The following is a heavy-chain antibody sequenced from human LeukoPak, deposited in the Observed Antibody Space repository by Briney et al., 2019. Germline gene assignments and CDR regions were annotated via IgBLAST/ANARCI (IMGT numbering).Heavy chain of an antibody. CDR1: GGSISSGSYY. CDR2: IYTSGST. Sequence: SETLSLTFSVSGGSISSGSYYWSWIRQPAGKGLEWIGCIYTSGSTNYNPSLKSRVTISVDTSKNQFSLKLSSVTAADTAVYYCARDTWFGAGRTFDYWGQGTLVTVSS. D-gene: IGHD3-10*01. V-gene: IGHV4-61*02. J-gene: IGHJ4*02. CDR3: ARDTWFGAGRTFDY.